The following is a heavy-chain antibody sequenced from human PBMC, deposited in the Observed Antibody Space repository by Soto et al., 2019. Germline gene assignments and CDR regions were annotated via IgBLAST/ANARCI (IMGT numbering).Heavy chain of an antibody. CDR2: IWYDGSNK. D-gene: IGHD2-15*01. V-gene: IGHV3-33*01. CDR1: GFTFSSYG. CDR3: ARDFIYCRGGSCYSYESDF. Sequence: QVQLVESGGGVVQPGRSLRLSCAASGFTFSSYGMHWVRQAPGKGLEWVAVIWYDGSNKYYADSVKGRFTISRDNSKNTLYLQMNSLRAEDTAVYYCARDFIYCRGGSCYSYESDFWVQGGLVAVSS. J-gene: IGHJ4*02.